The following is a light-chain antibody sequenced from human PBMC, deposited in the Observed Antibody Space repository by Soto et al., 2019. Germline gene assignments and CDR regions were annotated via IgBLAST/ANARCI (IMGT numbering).Light chain of an antibody. J-gene: IGKJ4*01. CDR3: MRALHTPT. Sequence: EIVMTQSPLSLPFTPGEPASISCWSSQSLLHSDGNNYMGWYLQKPGHSPQLLIYLGSNRASEVPDRFSGSGSGIDFTLKISRGEAEDVGVYYCMRALHTPTFGGGNKGPIK. V-gene: IGKV2-28*01. CDR2: LGS. CDR1: QSLLHSDGNNY.